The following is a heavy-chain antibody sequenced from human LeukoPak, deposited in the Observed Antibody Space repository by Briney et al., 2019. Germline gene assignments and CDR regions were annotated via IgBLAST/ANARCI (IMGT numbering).Heavy chain of an antibody. J-gene: IGHJ4*02. CDR3: AKYDSQLWPLEETYYFDY. CDR1: GFTFSSYA. V-gene: IGHV3-23*01. Sequence: GGSLRLSCAASGFTFSSYAMSWVRQAPGKGLEWVSAISGSGGSTYYADSVKGRFTISRDNSKNTLYLQMNSLRAEDTAVYYCAKYDSQLWPLEETYYFDYWGQGTLVTVSS. D-gene: IGHD5-18*01. CDR2: ISGSGGST.